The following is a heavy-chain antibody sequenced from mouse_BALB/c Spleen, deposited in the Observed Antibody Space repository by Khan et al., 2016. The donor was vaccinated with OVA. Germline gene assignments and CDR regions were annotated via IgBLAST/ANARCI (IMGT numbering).Heavy chain of an antibody. V-gene: IGHV14-3*02. CDR1: GFNIKDTY. J-gene: IGHJ2*01. CDR2: IDPANGNT. D-gene: IGHD1-1*01. Sequence: VQLKESGAELVKPGASVKLSCTLSGFNIKDTYMHWVKQRPEQGLEWIGRIDPANGNTKYDPKFQGKATITADTSSNTAYLQLSSLTSEDTAVYYCATYYYGSSRYYDSWGQGTTLTVSS. CDR3: ATYYYGSSRYYDS.